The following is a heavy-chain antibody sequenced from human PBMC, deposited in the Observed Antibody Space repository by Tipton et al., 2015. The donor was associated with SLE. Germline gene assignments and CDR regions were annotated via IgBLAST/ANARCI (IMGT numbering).Heavy chain of an antibody. J-gene: IGHJ6*02. Sequence: SLRLSCAASGFTFDDYAMNWVRQVPGKGLEWVSGISWNSGSIGYADSVKGRFSISKDNSKNTLYLQMNSLRVEDTAVYYCAKAGGFGDLWYYYGMDVWGQGTTVTVSS. CDR3: AKAGGFGDLWYYYGMDV. CDR1: GFTFDDYA. CDR2: ISWNSGSI. V-gene: IGHV3-9*01. D-gene: IGHD3-10*01.